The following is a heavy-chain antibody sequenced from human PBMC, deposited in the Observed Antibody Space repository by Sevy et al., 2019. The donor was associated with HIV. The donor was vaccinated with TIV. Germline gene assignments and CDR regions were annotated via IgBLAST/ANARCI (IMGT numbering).Heavy chain of an antibody. CDR2: MYYSGTI. Sequence: SETLSLTCTVSGGSISPYYWNWIRQPPGKGLEWIGHMYYSGTIKYNPCFKSRVTISADMSKNQFSVKLRSVTAADTAVYYCARGGGLTDYGMDVWGQGTTVTVSS. V-gene: IGHV4-59*01. D-gene: IGHD3-16*01. J-gene: IGHJ6*02. CDR3: ARGGGLTDYGMDV. CDR1: GGSISPYY.